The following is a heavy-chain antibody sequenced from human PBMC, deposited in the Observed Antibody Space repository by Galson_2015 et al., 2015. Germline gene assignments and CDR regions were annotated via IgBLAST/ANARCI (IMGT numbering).Heavy chain of an antibody. CDR3: ARDLRAAIFGVGHSYGMDV. J-gene: IGHJ6*02. CDR2: IWFDGSSE. V-gene: IGHV3-33*01. Sequence: SLRLSCAASGFTFSSYGMHWVRRAPGKGLGWVALIWFDGSSEYYADSVKGRFTISRDNSKNTLYLQTNSLRAEDTAVYYCARDLRAAIFGVGHSYGMDVWGQGTTVTVSS. CDR1: GFTFSSYG. D-gene: IGHD3-3*01.